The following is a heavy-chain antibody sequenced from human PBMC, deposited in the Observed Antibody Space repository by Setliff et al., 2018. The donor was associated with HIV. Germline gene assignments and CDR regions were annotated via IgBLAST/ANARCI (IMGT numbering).Heavy chain of an antibody. CDR1: GGSISSGSYY. CDR3: PRAGQWQGSGAFLI. J-gene: IGHJ3*02. CDR2: IYTSGST. D-gene: IGHD6-19*01. Sequence: SETLSLTCTVSGGSISSGSYYWRWIRQPAGKGLEWIGHIYTSGSTNYNPSRKXRVXXTVDTSKNQFSLKLSSVTTADPPVYSCPRAGQWQGSGAFLIWXXGTMVTVSS. V-gene: IGHV4-61*09.